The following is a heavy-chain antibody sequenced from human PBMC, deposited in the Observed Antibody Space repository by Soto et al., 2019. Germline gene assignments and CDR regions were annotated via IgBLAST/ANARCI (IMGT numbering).Heavy chain of an antibody. CDR3: ARDAYYYDSSGYSNWFDP. Sequence: SETLSLTCTVSGGSISSGDYYWSWIRQPPGKGLEWIGYIYYSGSTYYNPSLKSRVTISVDTSKNQFSLKLSSVTAADTAVYYCARDAYYYDSSGYSNWFDPWGQGTLVTVSP. V-gene: IGHV4-30-4*01. CDR1: GGSISSGDYY. J-gene: IGHJ5*02. CDR2: IYYSGST. D-gene: IGHD3-22*01.